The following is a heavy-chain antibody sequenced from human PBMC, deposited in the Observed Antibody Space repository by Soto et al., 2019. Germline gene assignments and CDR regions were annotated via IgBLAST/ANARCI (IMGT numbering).Heavy chain of an antibody. D-gene: IGHD3-3*01. V-gene: IGHV2-5*01. CDR1: GFSLSTSGVG. Sequence: QITLKESGPTLVKPTQTLTLTCTFSGFSLSTSGVGVGWIRQPPGKALEWLALIYWNDDKRYSPSLKSRLTITKDTSKNQVVLTMTNMDPVDTATYYCAHLYYDFWSGKDYGMDVWGQGTTVTVSS. J-gene: IGHJ6*02. CDR3: AHLYYDFWSGKDYGMDV. CDR2: IYWNDDK.